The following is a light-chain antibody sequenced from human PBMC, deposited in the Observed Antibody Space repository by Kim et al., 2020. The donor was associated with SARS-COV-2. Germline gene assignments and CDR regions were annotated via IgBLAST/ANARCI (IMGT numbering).Light chain of an antibody. CDR1: QSISSS. CDR3: QQSYNTPRT. CDR2: AAS. Sequence: DIQMTQSPSSLSASVGDRVTITCRASQSISSSLNWYQQKPGKAPKLLIYAASSLQSEVPSRFSGSGSGTDFTLTISSLQPEDFATYYCQQSYNTPRTFSQGTKVDIK. J-gene: IGKJ1*01. V-gene: IGKV1-39*01.